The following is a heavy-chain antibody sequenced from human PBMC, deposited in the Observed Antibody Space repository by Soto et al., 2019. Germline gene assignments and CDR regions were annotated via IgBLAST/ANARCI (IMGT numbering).Heavy chain of an antibody. V-gene: IGHV1-46*01. CDR1: GYTFTNYY. D-gene: IGHD3-3*01. CDR3: ARDADFWSGPDY. CDR2: INPGGGTT. J-gene: IGHJ4*02. Sequence: QVQLVQSWAEVKKPGASVKVSCKASGYTFTNYYVHWVRQAPGQGLEWMGMINPGGGTTTYAQKYQGRLTMTSDTSASTVYMDLISLRSEDTSVYYCARDADFWSGPDYWGQGTLVTVSS.